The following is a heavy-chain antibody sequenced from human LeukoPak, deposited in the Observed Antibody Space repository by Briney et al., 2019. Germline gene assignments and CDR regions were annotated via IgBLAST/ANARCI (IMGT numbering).Heavy chain of an antibody. V-gene: IGHV1-46*01. D-gene: IGHD1-26*01. Sequence: ATVKVSCKASGYTFTSYYMHWVRQAPGQGLEWMGIINPSGGSTSYAQKFQGRVTMTRDTSTSTVYMELSSLRSEDTAVYYCASSGVESGSYDYWGQGTLVTVSS. CDR2: INPSGGST. CDR3: ASSGVESGSYDY. J-gene: IGHJ4*02. CDR1: GYTFTSYY.